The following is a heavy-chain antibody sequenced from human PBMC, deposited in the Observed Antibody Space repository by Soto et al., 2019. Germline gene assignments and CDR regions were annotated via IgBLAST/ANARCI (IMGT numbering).Heavy chain of an antibody. J-gene: IGHJ4*02. CDR3: ARRGPGTYFDY. Sequence: GSLRLSCAASGFTFSSYAMNCVRQAPGKGLEWVSVVSGSGGSTYYADSVQGRFTISRDNSKNTLYLQMNSLRAEDTAIYYCARRGPGTYFDYWGQGTLVTVSS. CDR2: VSGSGGST. D-gene: IGHD6-13*01. V-gene: IGHV3-23*01. CDR1: GFTFSSYA.